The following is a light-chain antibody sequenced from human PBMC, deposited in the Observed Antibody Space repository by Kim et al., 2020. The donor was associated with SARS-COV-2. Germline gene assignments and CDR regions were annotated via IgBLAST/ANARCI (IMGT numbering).Light chain of an antibody. Sequence: EIVMTQSPATLSVSPGERATLSCRASQSVSSNLAWYHQKPGQAPRLLIYGASTRATGFPARFSGSWSGTEFTLTISSLQSEDFAVYYCQQYNNWPYTFGQGTKLEIK. J-gene: IGKJ2*01. CDR3: QQYNNWPYT. CDR2: GAS. V-gene: IGKV3-15*01. CDR1: QSVSSN.